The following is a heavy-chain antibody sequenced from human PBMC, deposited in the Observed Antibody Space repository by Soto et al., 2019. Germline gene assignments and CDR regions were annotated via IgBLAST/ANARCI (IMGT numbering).Heavy chain of an antibody. CDR1: GYAFTTYG. CDR3: ARGGYGDY. V-gene: IGHV1-18*01. D-gene: IGHD1-1*01. CDR2: ISAHNGNT. J-gene: IGHJ4*02. Sequence: QVHLVQSGAEVKKPGASVKVSCKGSGYAFTTYGITWVRQAPGQGLEWMGWISAHNGNTNYEQKLQGRVTVTRDTSTSTAYMELRSLRSDDTAVYYCARGGYGDYWGQGALVTVSS.